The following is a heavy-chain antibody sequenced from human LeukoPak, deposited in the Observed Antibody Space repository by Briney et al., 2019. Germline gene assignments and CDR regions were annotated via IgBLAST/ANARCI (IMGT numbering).Heavy chain of an antibody. CDR1: GFTFSSYA. V-gene: IGHV3-23*01. Sequence: PGGSLRLSCAASGFTFSSYAMSWVRQAPGKGLEWVSAISGSGGSTYYADSVKGRFTISRDNSKNTLYLQMNSLRAEDTAVYYCAKPVWYYDILTGRTEYYYYMDVWGKGTTVTVPS. CDR3: AKPVWYYDILTGRTEYYYYMDV. CDR2: ISGSGGST. J-gene: IGHJ6*03. D-gene: IGHD3-9*01.